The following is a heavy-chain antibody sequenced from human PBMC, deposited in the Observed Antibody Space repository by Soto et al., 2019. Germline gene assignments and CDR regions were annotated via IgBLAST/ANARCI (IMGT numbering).Heavy chain of an antibody. CDR1: GFTFSSYG. V-gene: IGHV3-30*18. Sequence: QVQLVESGGGVVQPGRSLRLSCAASGFTFSSYGMHWVRQAPGKGLEWVAVISYDGSNKYYADSVKGRFTISRDNSTNTLYLQMNSLRAEDTAVYYCAKAPPLRAYYYYGMDVWGQGTTVTVSS. CDR2: ISYDGSNK. J-gene: IGHJ6*02. CDR3: AKAPPLRAYYYYGMDV.